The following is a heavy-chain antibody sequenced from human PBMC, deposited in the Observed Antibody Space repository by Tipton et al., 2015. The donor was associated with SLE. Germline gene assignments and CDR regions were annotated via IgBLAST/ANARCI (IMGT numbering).Heavy chain of an antibody. V-gene: IGHV4-34*01. J-gene: IGHJ3*02. CDR2: INHSGST. Sequence: LRLSCAVYGGSFSGYYWSWIRQPPGKGLEWIGEINHSGSTNYNPSLKSRVTISVDTSKNQFSLKLSSVTAADTAVYYCARTVRREMATGPAFDIWGQGTMVTVSS. CDR1: GGSFSGYY. CDR3: ARTVRREMATGPAFDI. D-gene: IGHD5-24*01.